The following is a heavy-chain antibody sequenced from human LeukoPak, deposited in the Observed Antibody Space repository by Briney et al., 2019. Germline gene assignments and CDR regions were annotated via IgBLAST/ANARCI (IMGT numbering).Heavy chain of an antibody. CDR3: ASRYYYDTRGYFLH. Sequence: SPSETLSLTCTVSGNPIRSSSYYWGWIRQSPEKGLEWIGSIYYSGSTYYSASFKSRVTISVDTSQNQFSLKLRSVTAADRAVYYCASRYYYDTRGYFLHWGQGTLVTVSS. V-gene: IGHV4-39*01. CDR1: GNPIRSSSYY. J-gene: IGHJ1*01. D-gene: IGHD3-22*01. CDR2: IYYSGST.